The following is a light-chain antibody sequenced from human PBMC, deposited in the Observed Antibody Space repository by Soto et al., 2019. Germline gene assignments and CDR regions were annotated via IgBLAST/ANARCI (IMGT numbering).Light chain of an antibody. CDR2: DAS. Sequence: EIVLTQSPATLSLSPGERATLSCRASQSVSSYLAWYQQKPGQAPRLLIYDASNRATGIPARFSGSGSGTDFTLPISSLEPEDFAVYYCQQYGSSSWTFGQGTKVDI. V-gene: IGKV3-11*01. CDR1: QSVSSY. J-gene: IGKJ1*01. CDR3: QQYGSSSWT.